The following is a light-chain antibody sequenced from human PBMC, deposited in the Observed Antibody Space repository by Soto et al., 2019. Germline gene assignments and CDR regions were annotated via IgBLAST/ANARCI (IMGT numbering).Light chain of an antibody. J-gene: IGKJ1*01. V-gene: IGKV3-20*01. CDR3: QQYGGSPRT. CDR1: QSVSSSS. Sequence: EIVLTQSPGTLSLSPGERATLSCRASQSVSSSSLAWYQQKRGQAPRLLIHGASNRATGIPDRFSGSGSGTDFTLTISRLDPEDFAVYYCQQYGGSPRTFGQGTKGEVK. CDR2: GAS.